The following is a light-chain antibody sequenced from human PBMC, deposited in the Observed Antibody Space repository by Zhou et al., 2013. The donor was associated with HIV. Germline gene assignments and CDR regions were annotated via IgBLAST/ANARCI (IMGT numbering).Light chain of an antibody. CDR1: QSVSSRS. V-gene: IGKV3-20*01. CDR3: QQYDNWPPFT. J-gene: IGKJ3*01. CDR2: GAS. Sequence: EIVLTQSPGTLSLSPGERATLSCRASQSVSSRSLAWYQHQPGQAPRLLIYGASSRSTGIPDRFSGSGSGTDFSLTISSLQSEDFAVYYCQQYDNWPPFTFGPGTKVESK.